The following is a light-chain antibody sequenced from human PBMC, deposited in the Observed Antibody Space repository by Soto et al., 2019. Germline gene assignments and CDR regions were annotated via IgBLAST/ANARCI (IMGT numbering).Light chain of an antibody. V-gene: IGLV2-11*01. CDR2: DVN. CDR3: CSYAVTDVL. CDR1: SSDFGGYNY. Sequence: QSALTQPRSVSGSPGQSVTISCTGTSSDFGGYNYVSWYQQHPGKPPKLMIYDVNKRPSGVPDRFSGSKSGNTASLTIFGLQAEDEADYYCCSYAVTDVLFGGGTKLTVL. J-gene: IGLJ2*01.